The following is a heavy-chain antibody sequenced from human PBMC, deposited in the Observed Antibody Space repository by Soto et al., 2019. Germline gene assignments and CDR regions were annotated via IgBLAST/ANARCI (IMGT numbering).Heavy chain of an antibody. D-gene: IGHD2-2*01. Sequence: ASVKVSCKASGYTFTSYGISWVRQAPGQGLEWMGWVSAYNGNTNYAQKLQGRVTMTTDTSTSTAYMELRSLRSDDTAVYYCARGWGGYCSSTSCYGWFDPWGQGTLVTVSS. CDR2: VSAYNGNT. V-gene: IGHV1-18*01. CDR3: ARGWGGYCSSTSCYGWFDP. CDR1: GYTFTSYG. J-gene: IGHJ5*02.